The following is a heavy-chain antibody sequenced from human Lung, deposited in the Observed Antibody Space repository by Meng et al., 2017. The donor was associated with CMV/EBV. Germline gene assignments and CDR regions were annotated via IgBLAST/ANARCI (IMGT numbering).Heavy chain of an antibody. Sequence: ASXXVSXKASGYMFTTYDINWVRQATGQGLEWMGWMNPNSGNTGYAQKFQGRVTLTRVTSISTAYIELISLTSDDTAVYYCARTRIEVEPDGRKIKYYNYGMDVWXQGPTVTFSS. J-gene: IGHJ6*02. V-gene: IGHV1-8*01. CDR2: MNPNSGNT. D-gene: IGHD2-15*01. CDR1: GYMFTTYD. CDR3: ARTRIEVEPDGRKIKYYNYGMDV.